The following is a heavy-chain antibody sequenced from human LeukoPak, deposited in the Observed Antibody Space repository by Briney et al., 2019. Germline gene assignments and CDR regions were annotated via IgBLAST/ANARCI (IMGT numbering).Heavy chain of an antibody. CDR2: ISGSGGST. CDR3: AKMRIAAAGFDY. CDR1: GFTFTSYG. Sequence: GGSLRLPCAASGFTFTSYGMNWVRQAPGKGLEWVSAISGSGGSTYYADSVKGRFTISRDNSKNTLYLQMNSLRAEDTAVYYCAKMRIAAAGFDYWGQGTLVTVSS. D-gene: IGHD6-13*01. J-gene: IGHJ4*02. V-gene: IGHV3-23*01.